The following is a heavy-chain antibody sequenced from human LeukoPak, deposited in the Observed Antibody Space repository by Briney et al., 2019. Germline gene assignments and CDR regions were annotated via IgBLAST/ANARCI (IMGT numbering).Heavy chain of an antibody. CDR1: GYTFTSYA. CDR2: INTNTGNP. D-gene: IGHD2-8*01. V-gene: IGHV7-4-1*02. Sequence: ASVKVSCKASGYTFTSYAMNWVRQAPGQGLEWMGWINTNTGNPTYAQGFTGRFVFSLDTSVSTAYLQISSLKAEDTAVYYCASAPDCTNGVCYKLGAFDIWGQGTMVAVSS. J-gene: IGHJ3*02. CDR3: ASAPDCTNGVCYKLGAFDI.